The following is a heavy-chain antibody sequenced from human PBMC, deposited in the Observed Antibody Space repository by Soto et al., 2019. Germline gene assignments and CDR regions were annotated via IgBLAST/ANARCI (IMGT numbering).Heavy chain of an antibody. Sequence: SETLSLTCTVSGGSISSGDYYWSWIRQPPGKGLEWIGYIYYSGSTYYNPSLKSRVTISVDTSKNQFSLKLSSVTAADTAVYYCARDTYGSGFNWFDPWGQGTLVTVSS. J-gene: IGHJ5*02. CDR3: ARDTYGSGFNWFDP. CDR2: IYYSGST. D-gene: IGHD3-10*01. V-gene: IGHV4-30-4*01. CDR1: GGSISSGDYY.